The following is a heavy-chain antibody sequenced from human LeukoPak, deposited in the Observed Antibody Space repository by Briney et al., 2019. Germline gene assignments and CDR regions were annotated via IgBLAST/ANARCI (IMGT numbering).Heavy chain of an antibody. V-gene: IGHV4-39*07. CDR3: ARVFDYYDSSALDY. Sequence: SETLSLTCTVSGGSISSSSYYWGWIRQPPGKGLEWIGSIYYSGSTYYNPSLKSRVTISVDTSKNQFSLKLSSVTAADTAVYYCARVFDYYDSSALDYWGQGTLVTVSS. J-gene: IGHJ4*02. CDR1: GGSISSSSYY. D-gene: IGHD3-22*01. CDR2: IYYSGST.